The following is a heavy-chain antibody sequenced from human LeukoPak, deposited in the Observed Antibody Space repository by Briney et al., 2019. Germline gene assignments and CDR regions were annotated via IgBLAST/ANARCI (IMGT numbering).Heavy chain of an antibody. D-gene: IGHD3-22*01. Sequence: GGSLRLSCAASGFTFSSYWTHWVRQAPGKGLVWVSRIKSDGGTNYADSVKGRFTISRDNAKNTLSLQMNSQRAEDTGVYYCARAPSEIGGYYPEYFRHWGQGTLVTVSS. CDR3: ARAPSEIGGYYPEYFRH. CDR1: GFTFSSYW. CDR2: IKSDGGT. V-gene: IGHV3-74*01. J-gene: IGHJ1*01.